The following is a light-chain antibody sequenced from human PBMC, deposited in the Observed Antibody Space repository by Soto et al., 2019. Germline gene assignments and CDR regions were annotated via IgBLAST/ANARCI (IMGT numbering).Light chain of an antibody. V-gene: IGKV3-11*01. Sequence: EIVLTQSQATLSLSPGARSSLSGRVSQSVSRYLAWYQQKPGQAPRLLIYDASNRATGIPARFSGSGSGTDFTLTISSLEPEDFAVYYCQKRSNWPPITFGQGTRLEIK. CDR2: DAS. J-gene: IGKJ5*01. CDR3: QKRSNWPPIT. CDR1: QSVSRY.